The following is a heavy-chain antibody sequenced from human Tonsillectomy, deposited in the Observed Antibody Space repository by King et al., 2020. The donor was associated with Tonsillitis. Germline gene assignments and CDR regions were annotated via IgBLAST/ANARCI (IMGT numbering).Heavy chain of an antibody. Sequence: EVQLVESGGGLVQPGGSLRISCAASGFTFSSYSMNWVRQAPGKGLEGVLYIDGSISTVYYADSVKGRFNISRDNAKDSLYLQMNSLRAEDTAVYYCARDAYCSRTSCYRHFDYWGQGTRVTVSS. J-gene: IGHJ4*02. V-gene: IGHV3-48*01. D-gene: IGHD2-2*01. CDR2: IDGSISTV. CDR3: ARDAYCSRTSCYRHFDY. CDR1: GFTFSSYS.